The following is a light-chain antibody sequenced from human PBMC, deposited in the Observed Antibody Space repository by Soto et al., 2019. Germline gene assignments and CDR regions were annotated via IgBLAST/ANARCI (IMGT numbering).Light chain of an antibody. J-gene: IGKJ2*01. CDR1: QSVSSN. V-gene: IGKV3-15*01. Sequence: ETVPTQSPATLSVYQRERAPLSCRASQSVSSNLAWYQQKPGQAPRLLIYGASTRATGIPARFSGSGSGTEFTLTISRLEPEDSAAYYCLQDYNYPFTLGQGTKVDI. CDR2: GAS. CDR3: LQDYNYPFT.